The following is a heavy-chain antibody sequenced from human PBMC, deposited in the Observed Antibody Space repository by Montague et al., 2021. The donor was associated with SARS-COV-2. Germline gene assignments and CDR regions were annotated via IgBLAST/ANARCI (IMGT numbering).Heavy chain of an antibody. CDR1: GFTLYTHW. D-gene: IGHD3-16*01. Sequence: SLRLSCVASGFTLYTHWMTWVRQAPGKGLEWVTSIDENGGTYYVSSVKGRFTISRDNPRTSQYLQMNSLRADDTAVYFCARDFWGPQNWGQGTLVTVSS. J-gene: IGHJ4*02. V-gene: IGHV3-7*01. CDR3: ARDFWGPQN. CDR2: IDENGGT.